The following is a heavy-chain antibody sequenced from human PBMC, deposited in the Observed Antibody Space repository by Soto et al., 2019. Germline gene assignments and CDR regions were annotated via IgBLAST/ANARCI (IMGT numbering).Heavy chain of an antibody. CDR3: ARAGSSSWYSDY. V-gene: IGHV3-48*03. Sequence: GGSLRLSCAASGFTFSSYEMNWVRQAPGKGLEWVSYISSSGSTIYYADSVKGRFTISRDNAKNSLYLQMNSLRAEDTAVYYCARAGSSSWYSDYWGQGXLVTVSS. CDR1: GFTFSSYE. CDR2: ISSSGSTI. D-gene: IGHD6-13*01. J-gene: IGHJ4*02.